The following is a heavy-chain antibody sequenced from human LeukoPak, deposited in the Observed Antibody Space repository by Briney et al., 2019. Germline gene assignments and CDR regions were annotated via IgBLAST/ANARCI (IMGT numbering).Heavy chain of an antibody. CDR2: IYASGNT. CDR1: GASVSTTAYF. Sequence: PSQTLSLTCSVSGASVSTTAYFWNWIRQPAGKGLEWIGRIYASGNTHHNPSLKSRVTMSLDTSKNQFSMSMNSVTAADSAVYFCASYRVAYDHYPHGLDVWGRGTVVTVSS. CDR3: ASYRVAYDHYPHGLDV. V-gene: IGHV4-61*02. J-gene: IGHJ3*01. D-gene: IGHD5-12*01.